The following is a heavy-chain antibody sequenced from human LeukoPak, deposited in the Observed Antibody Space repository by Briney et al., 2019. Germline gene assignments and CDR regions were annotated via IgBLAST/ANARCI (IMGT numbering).Heavy chain of an antibody. CDR1: GFTFSSYA. J-gene: IGHJ4*02. CDR2: ISSSGSTI. V-gene: IGHV3-48*04. Sequence: GGSLRLSCAASGFTFSSYAMSWVRQAPGKGLEWVSYISSSGSTIYYADSVKGRFTISRDNAKNSLYLQMNSLRAEDTAVYYFGCGVPVAGQIDYWGQGTLVTVSS. D-gene: IGHD6-19*01. CDR3: GCGVPVAGQIDY.